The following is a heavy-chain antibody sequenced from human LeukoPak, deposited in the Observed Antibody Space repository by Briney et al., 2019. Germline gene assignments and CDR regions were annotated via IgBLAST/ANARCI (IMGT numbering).Heavy chain of an antibody. D-gene: IGHD3-10*01. Sequence: NPSETLSLICGVSGVSISGSYWWSWIRQPPGKGLEWIGYIYYSGSTNYNPSLKSRVTISVDTSKNQFSLKLSSVTAADTAVYYCARVLYYGSGKLGYYYYMDVWGKGTTVTISS. J-gene: IGHJ6*03. CDR1: GVSISGSYW. CDR2: IYYSGST. V-gene: IGHV4-61*01. CDR3: ARVLYYGSGKLGYYYYMDV.